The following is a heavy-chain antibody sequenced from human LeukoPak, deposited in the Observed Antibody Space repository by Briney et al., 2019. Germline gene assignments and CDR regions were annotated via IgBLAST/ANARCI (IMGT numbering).Heavy chain of an antibody. J-gene: IGHJ4*02. CDR2: INHSGST. CDR1: GFTFSNHY. V-gene: IGHV4-34*01. CDR3: ARGVRFDY. Sequence: GSLRLSCAASGFTFSNHYMNWVRQAPGKGLEWIGEINHSGSTNYNPSLKSRVTISVDTSKNQFSLKLSSVTAADTAVYYCARGVRFDYWGQGTLVTVSS.